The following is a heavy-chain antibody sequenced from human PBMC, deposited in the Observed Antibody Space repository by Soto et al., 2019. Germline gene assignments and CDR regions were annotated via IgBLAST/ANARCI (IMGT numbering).Heavy chain of an antibody. CDR3: ARGPN. J-gene: IGHJ4*02. CDR1: GFPFSSDW. V-gene: IGHV3-7*01. CDR2: IKYYLGEK. Sequence: GGSLRLSCVASGFPFSSDWMIWVRQVPVNGLEFVANIKYYLGEKYYVDSVRGRLTISRYNAKNSLYLQMNSLRAEDTAVYYCARGPNWGQGTLVTVSS.